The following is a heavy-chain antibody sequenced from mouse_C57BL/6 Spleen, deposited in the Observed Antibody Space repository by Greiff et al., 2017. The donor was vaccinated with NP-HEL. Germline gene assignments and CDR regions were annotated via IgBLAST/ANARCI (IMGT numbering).Heavy chain of an antibody. CDR3: ARGGDYDGDWYFDV. CDR2: ISSGSSTI. V-gene: IGHV5-17*01. CDR1: GFTFSDYG. J-gene: IGHJ1*03. Sequence: VQLQQSGGGLVKPGGSLKLSCAASGFTFSDYGMHWVRQAPEKGLEWVAYISSGSSTIYYADTVKGRFTISRDNAKNTLFLQMTSLRSEDTAMYYCARGGDYDGDWYFDVWGTGTTVTVSS. D-gene: IGHD2-4*01.